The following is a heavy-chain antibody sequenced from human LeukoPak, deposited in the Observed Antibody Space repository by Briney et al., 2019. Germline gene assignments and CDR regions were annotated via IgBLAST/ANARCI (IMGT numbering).Heavy chain of an antibody. CDR1: GGSISSYY. D-gene: IGHD6-19*01. J-gene: IGHJ4*02. V-gene: IGHV4-4*07. CDR3: ARKSSGWYGKHYFDY. CDR2: IYTSGST. Sequence: SETLSLTCTVSGGSISSYYWSWIRQPAGKGLEWIGRIYTSGSTYYNPSLKSRVTISVDTSKNQFSLKLSSVTAADTAVYYCARKSSGWYGKHYFDYWGQGTLVTVSS.